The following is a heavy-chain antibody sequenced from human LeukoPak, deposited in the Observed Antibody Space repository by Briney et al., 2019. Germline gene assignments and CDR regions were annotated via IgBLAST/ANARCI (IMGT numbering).Heavy chain of an antibody. Sequence: GRSLRLSCAAAGFTFNNYAMNWVRQAPGKGLEWVSSISGGGETTYYADSAKGRFTISRDNSQNTLYLQMNSLRAEDTAVYYCARDYADYVGYFFFDYWGQGTLVTVSS. CDR1: GFTFNNYA. CDR2: ISGGGETT. D-gene: IGHD4-17*01. V-gene: IGHV3-23*01. J-gene: IGHJ4*02. CDR3: ARDYADYVGYFFFDY.